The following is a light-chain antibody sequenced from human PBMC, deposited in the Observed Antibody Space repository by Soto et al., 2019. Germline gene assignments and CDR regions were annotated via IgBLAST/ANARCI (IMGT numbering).Light chain of an antibody. Sequence: QSALTXPASVSGSPGQSXTXXXTXXXXXXGGYNYVSWYQQHPVKAPKLMIYEVSNRPSGVSNRFSGSKSGNTASLTISGLQAEDEADYYCSSYTSSNTLVVFGGGTKLTVL. CDR1: XXXXGGYNY. CDR2: EVS. V-gene: IGLV2-14*01. J-gene: IGLJ2*01. CDR3: SSYTSSNTLVV.